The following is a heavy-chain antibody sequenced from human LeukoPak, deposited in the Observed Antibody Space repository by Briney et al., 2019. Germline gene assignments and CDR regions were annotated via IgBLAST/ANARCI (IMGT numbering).Heavy chain of an antibody. Sequence: TGGSLRLSCAASGFTFSSYGMSWVRQAPGQGLEWVSSIRSTSPYIDYADSVKGRLTISRDNAKNSLYLQMNSLRAEDTAEYYCARDQEAAAGFDIWGQGTMVTVSS. CDR2: IRSTSPYI. V-gene: IGHV3-21*01. J-gene: IGHJ3*02. CDR1: GFTFSSYG. D-gene: IGHD6-13*01. CDR3: ARDQEAAAGFDI.